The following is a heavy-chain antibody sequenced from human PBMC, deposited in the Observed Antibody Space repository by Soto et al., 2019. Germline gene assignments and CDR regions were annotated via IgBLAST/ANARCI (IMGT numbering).Heavy chain of an antibody. D-gene: IGHD1-1*01. J-gene: IGHJ4*02. V-gene: IGHV3-74*01. CDR2: IKPDGSST. CDR1: GFTFSSYW. CDR3: TRDPPGTGIDY. Sequence: VQLVESGGGLVQPGGSLRLSCAVSGFTFSSYWMHWVRQAPGKGLVWVSRIKPDGSSTSYADSVKGRFTISRDNARNTLYLQMISLRAEDTAVYYCTRDPPGTGIDYWGQGTLVTVSS.